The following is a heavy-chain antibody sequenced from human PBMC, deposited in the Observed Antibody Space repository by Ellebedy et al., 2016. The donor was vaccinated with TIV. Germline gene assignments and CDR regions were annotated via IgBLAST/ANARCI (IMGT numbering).Heavy chain of an antibody. V-gene: IGHV4-34*01. Sequence: MPSETLSLTCAVYGGSFSGYYWSWIRQPPGKGLEWIGEINHSGSTNYNPSLKSRVTISVDTSKNQFSLKLSSVTAADTAVYYCARGRATVTTHGYYYYDGMDVWGQGTTVTVSS. CDR1: GGSFSGYY. D-gene: IGHD4-17*01. J-gene: IGHJ6*02. CDR3: ARGRATVTTHGYYYYDGMDV. CDR2: INHSGST.